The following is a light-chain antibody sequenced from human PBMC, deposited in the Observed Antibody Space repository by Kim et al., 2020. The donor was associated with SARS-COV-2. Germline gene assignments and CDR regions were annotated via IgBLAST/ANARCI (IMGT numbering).Light chain of an antibody. V-gene: IGLV6-57*02. CDR2: EEN. J-gene: IGLJ3*02. CDR1: GGTIARNF. CDR3: QSYDTSNRGV. Sequence: NFMLTQPHSVSESPGKTVTISCTGSGGTIARNFVQWYQQRPGSAPTTVIYEENQRASGVPDRFSGSIDSSSNSASLNISGLKTEDEADYYCQSYDTSNRGVFGGGTQLTVL.